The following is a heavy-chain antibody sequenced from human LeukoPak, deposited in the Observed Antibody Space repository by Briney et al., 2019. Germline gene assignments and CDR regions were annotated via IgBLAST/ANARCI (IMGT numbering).Heavy chain of an antibody. CDR3: ARDILGYCSGGSCYGFGYYYYYGMDV. CDR2: INSDGSST. J-gene: IGHJ6*02. D-gene: IGHD2-15*01. CDR1: GFTFSSYW. V-gene: IGHV3-74*01. Sequence: GGSLRLSCAASGFTFSSYWMHWVRQAPGKGLVWVSRINSDGSSTSYADSVKGRFTISRDNAKNTLYLQMNSLRAEDTAVYYCARDILGYCSGGSCYGFGYYYYYGMDVWGQGTTVTVSS.